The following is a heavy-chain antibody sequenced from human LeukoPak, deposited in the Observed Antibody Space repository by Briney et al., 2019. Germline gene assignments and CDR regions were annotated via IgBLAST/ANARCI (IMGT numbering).Heavy chain of an antibody. D-gene: IGHD5-18*01. CDR3: ARGRGYSYGYFVY. J-gene: IGHJ4*02. CDR2: INHSGST. CDR1: GGSFSGYY. V-gene: IGHV4-34*01. Sequence: SETLSLTCSVYGGSFSGYYWSWIRQPPGKGLEWIGEINHSGSTNYNPSLKSRVTISVDTSKNQFSLKLSSVTAADTAVYYCARGRGYSYGYFVYWGQGTLVTVSS.